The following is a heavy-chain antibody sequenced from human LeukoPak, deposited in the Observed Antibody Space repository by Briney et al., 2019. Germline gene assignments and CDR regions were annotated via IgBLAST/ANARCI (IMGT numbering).Heavy chain of an antibody. CDR1: GGTFSSYA. J-gene: IGHJ6*02. Sequence: ASVKVSCKASGGTFSSYAISWVRHAPGQGLEWMGRIIPILGIANYAQKFQGRVTITADKSTSTAYMELSSLRSEDTAVYYCARDQAYYGSGSNYGMDVWGQGTTVTVSS. CDR3: ARDQAYYGSGSNYGMDV. CDR2: IIPILGIA. V-gene: IGHV1-69*04. D-gene: IGHD3-10*01.